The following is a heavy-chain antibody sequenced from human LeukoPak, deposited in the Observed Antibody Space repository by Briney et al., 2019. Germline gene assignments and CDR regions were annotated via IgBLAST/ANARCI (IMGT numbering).Heavy chain of an antibody. J-gene: IGHJ4*02. V-gene: IGHV3-48*04. D-gene: IGHD3-22*01. CDR2: IRSSDSTT. CDR1: GFSFSRYG. CDR3: AKRADSSAHSFDY. Sequence: GGSLRLSCAASGFSFSRYGMKWVRQAPGKGLEWLSYIRSSDSTTYYADSVKGRFTISRDNAKNSLYLQMDSPRVEDTAVYYCAKRADSSAHSFDYWGQGTLVTVSS.